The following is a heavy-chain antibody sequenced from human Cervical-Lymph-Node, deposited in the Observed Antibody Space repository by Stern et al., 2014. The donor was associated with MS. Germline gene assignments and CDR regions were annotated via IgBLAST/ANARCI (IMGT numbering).Heavy chain of an antibody. Sequence: VQLLESGGGVVQPGRSLRLSCAASGFTFSSYGMHWVRQAPGKGLEWVAIISYDGSDTDYADSVKGRFTISRDNSKNMRYLQLNSLSPEDTSVYYCAKWPAGLVAIVTIAEGSPALDLWGRGTMVTVSS. D-gene: IGHD5-18*01. J-gene: IGHJ3*01. CDR1: GFTFSSYG. V-gene: IGHV3-30*18. CDR2: ISYDGSDT. CDR3: AKWPAGLVAIVTIAEGSPALDL.